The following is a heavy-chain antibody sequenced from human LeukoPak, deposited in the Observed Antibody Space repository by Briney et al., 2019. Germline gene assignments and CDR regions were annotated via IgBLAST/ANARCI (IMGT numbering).Heavy chain of an antibody. CDR2: IYSGGST. CDR1: GFTVSSNY. J-gene: IGHJ4*02. Sequence: QTGGSLRLSCAASGFTVSSNYMSWVRQAPGKGLEWVSVIYSGGSTYYADSVKGRFTISRDNSKNTLYLQMNSLRAEDTAVYYCARIHSGSFDYWGQGTLVTVSS. D-gene: IGHD3-10*01. CDR3: ARIHSGSFDY. V-gene: IGHV3-66*01.